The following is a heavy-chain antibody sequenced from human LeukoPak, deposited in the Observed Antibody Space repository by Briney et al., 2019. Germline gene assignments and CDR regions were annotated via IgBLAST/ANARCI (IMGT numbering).Heavy chain of an antibody. CDR1: GGSISSGGYY. CDR3: ARGSGYGMDV. CDR2: IYHSGST. Sequence: SETLSLTCTVSGGSISSGGYYWSWIRQPPGKGLEWIGYIYHSGSTYYNPSLKSRVTISVDRSKNQFSLKLSSVTAADTAVYYCARGSGYGMDVWGQGTTVTVSS. V-gene: IGHV4-30-2*01. J-gene: IGHJ6*02. D-gene: IGHD1-26*01.